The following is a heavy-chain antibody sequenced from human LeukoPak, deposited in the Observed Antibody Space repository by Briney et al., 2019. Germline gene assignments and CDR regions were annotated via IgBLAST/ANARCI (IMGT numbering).Heavy chain of an antibody. CDR1: GGSFSGYY. J-gene: IGHJ6*02. D-gene: IGHD6-13*01. CDR2: INHSGST. Sequence: PSETLSLTCAVYGGSFSGYYWSWIRQPPGKGLEWIGEINHSGSTNYNPSLKSRVTISVDTSKNQFSLKLSSVTAADTAVYYCARGGGPIAAAGTEAYYYGMDVWAKGPRSPSP. CDR3: ARGGGPIAAAGTEAYYYGMDV. V-gene: IGHV4-34*01.